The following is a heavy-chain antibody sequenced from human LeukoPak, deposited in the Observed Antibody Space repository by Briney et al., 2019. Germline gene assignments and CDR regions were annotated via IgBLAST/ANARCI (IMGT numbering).Heavy chain of an antibody. V-gene: IGHV1-2*02. CDR2: INPNSGGT. CDR1: GYTFTGYY. CDR3: ASSSGDYDILTGIDY. J-gene: IGHJ4*02. Sequence: ASVKVSCKASGYTFTGYYMHWVRQAPGQGLEWMGWINPNSGGTNYAQKFQGRVTMTRDTSISIAYMELSRLRSDDTAVYYCASSSGDYDILTGIDYWGQGTLVTVSS. D-gene: IGHD3-9*01.